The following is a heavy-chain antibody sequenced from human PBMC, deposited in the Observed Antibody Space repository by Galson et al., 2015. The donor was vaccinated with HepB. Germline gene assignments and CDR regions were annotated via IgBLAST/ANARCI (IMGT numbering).Heavy chain of an antibody. Sequence: SLRLSCAASGFTFSSYAMSWVRQAPGKGLEWVSAISGSGGSTYYADSVKGRFTISRDNSKNTLYLQMNSLRAEDTAVYYCAKDARGGYSYGSYWYFDLWGRGTLVTVSS. CDR3: AKDARGGYSYGSYWYFDL. V-gene: IGHV3-23*01. CDR1: GFTFSSYA. J-gene: IGHJ2*01. D-gene: IGHD5-18*01. CDR2: ISGSGGST.